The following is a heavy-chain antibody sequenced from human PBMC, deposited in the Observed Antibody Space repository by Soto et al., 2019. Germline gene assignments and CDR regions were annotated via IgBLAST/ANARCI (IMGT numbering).Heavy chain of an antibody. CDR3: ARGGGFGFNWFDP. J-gene: IGHJ5*02. D-gene: IGHD3-10*01. CDR1: GGSFSGYY. CDR2: INHSGST. V-gene: IGHV4-34*01. Sequence: LSLTCAVYGGSFSGYYWSWIRQPPGKGLEWIGEINHSGSTNYNPSLKSRVTISVDTSKNQFSLKLSSVTAADTAVYYCARGGGFGFNWFDPWGQGTLVTVSS.